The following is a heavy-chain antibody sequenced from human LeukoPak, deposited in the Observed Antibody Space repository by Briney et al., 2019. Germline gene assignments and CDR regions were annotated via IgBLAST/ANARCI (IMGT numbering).Heavy chain of an antibody. CDR2: IYYSGST. CDR1: AASISSYY. Sequence: SETLSLTCTVSAASISSYYWSCIRQPPGKGLEWIGYIYYSGSTNYSPSHKSRVTISVDTSRNQFSLKLSSVTAADTAVYYCARAGLTGRYNWFDPWGQGTLVTVSS. CDR3: ARAGLTGRYNWFDP. D-gene: IGHD1-20*01. V-gene: IGHV4-59*01. J-gene: IGHJ5*02.